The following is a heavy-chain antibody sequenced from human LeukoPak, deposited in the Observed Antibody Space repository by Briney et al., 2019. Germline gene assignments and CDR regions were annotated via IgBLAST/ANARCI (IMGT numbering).Heavy chain of an antibody. V-gene: IGHV1-46*01. D-gene: IGHD1-26*01. Sequence: ASVKVSXKASGYTFTSYYMHWVRQAPGQGLEWMGIINPSGDSTSYAQKFQGRVTMTRDTSTSTVYMELSSLRSEDTAVYYCAAEWELLSFQHWGQGTLVTVSS. J-gene: IGHJ1*01. CDR3: AAEWELLSFQH. CDR2: INPSGDST. CDR1: GYTFTSYY.